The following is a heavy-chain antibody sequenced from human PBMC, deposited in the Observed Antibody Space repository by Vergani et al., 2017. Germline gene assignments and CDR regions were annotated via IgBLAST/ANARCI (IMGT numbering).Heavy chain of an antibody. Sequence: EVQVVQSGAELKKPGESLRISCKGSGDSFSKYWIGWVRQVPGKGLEGMGRINPSDSSTNYSPSFQGHVTFSVDKSINTAYLQWSSLKASDTAIYYCARATIFGVGYPADYWGQGTLVTVSS. CDR1: GDSFSKYW. V-gene: IGHV5-10-1*03. CDR3: ARATIFGVGYPADY. J-gene: IGHJ4*02. CDR2: INPSDSST. D-gene: IGHD3-3*01.